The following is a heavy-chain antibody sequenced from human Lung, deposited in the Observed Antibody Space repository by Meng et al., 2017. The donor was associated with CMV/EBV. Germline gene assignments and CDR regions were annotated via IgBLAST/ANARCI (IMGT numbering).Heavy chain of an antibody. D-gene: IGHD3-3*01. CDR1: GFTFSNNA. V-gene: IGHV3-30-3*01. CDR3: ASSVTIFGVDD. Sequence: GGSXRFXCGASGFTFSNNAMQWVRQAPGKGLEWLAVISFDGINKYYAESVKGRFTISRDNSKQTLYLQMNSLRGEDTAVYYCASSVTIFGVDDWGQGTLVTVSS. CDR2: ISFDGINK. J-gene: IGHJ4*02.